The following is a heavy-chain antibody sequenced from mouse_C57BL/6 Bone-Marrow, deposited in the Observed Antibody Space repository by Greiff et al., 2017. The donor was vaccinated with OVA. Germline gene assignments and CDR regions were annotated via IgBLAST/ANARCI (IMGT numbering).Heavy chain of an antibody. Sequence: VQLKESGAELVRPGASVKLSCTASGFNIKDDYMHWVKQRPEQGLEWIGWIDPENGDTEYASKFQGKATITADTSSNPAYLQLSSLTSEYTAVYYCTTTGGFAYWGQGTLVTVSA. CDR1: GFNIKDDY. CDR3: TTTGGFAY. J-gene: IGHJ3*01. V-gene: IGHV14-4*01. CDR2: IDPENGDT.